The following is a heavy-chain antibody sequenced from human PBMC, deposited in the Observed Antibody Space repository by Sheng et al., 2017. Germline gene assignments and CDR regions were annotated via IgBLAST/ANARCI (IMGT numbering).Heavy chain of an antibody. D-gene: IGHD6-19*01. J-gene: IGHJ3*02. CDR1: GFTFSGYG. CDR3: ARVRSSGWYDGLDI. Sequence: AASGFTFSGYGMHWVRQAPGKGLEWVAIIWYDGSNKYYGDSVKGRLTISRDNSKNTLHLQMNNLRAEDTAVYYCARVRSSGWYDGLDIWGRGTMVTVSS. CDR2: IWYDGSNK. V-gene: IGHV3-33*01.